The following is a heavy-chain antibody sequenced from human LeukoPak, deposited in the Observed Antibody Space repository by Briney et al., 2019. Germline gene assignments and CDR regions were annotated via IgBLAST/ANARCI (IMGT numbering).Heavy chain of an antibody. Sequence: SETLSLTCTVSGGSISSYYWSWIRQPPGKGLEWIGYIYYSGSTNYNPSLKSRVTISVDTSKNQFSLKLSSVTAADTAVYYCARYVFWSGYPLFDYWGQGTLVTVSS. CDR3: ARYVFWSGYPLFDY. V-gene: IGHV4-59*01. J-gene: IGHJ4*02. CDR1: GGSISSYY. D-gene: IGHD3-3*01. CDR2: IYYSGST.